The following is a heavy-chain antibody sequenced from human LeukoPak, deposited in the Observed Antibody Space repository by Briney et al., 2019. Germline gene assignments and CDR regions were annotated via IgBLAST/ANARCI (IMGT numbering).Heavy chain of an antibody. CDR2: ISGSGGST. CDR3: AKEVLSSSWYPNWFDP. V-gene: IGHV3-23*01. D-gene: IGHD6-13*01. Sequence: GGSLRLSCAASGFTFSSYGMSWVRQAPGKGLEWVSAISGSGGSTYYADSVKGRFTISRDNSKNTLYLQMNSLRAEDTAVYYCAKEVLSSSWYPNWFDPWGQGTLVTVSS. CDR1: GFTFSSYG. J-gene: IGHJ5*02.